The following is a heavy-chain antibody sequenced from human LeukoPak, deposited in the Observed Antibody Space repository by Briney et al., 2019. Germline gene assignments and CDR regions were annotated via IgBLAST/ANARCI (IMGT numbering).Heavy chain of an antibody. D-gene: IGHD1-26*01. Sequence: SETLSLTCTVSGDSISSGRYYWSWVRQPAGKVLEWIGRIYTSGKTDYNPYTPSLKSRVTVSLDTSKNQLSLFLTSVTAADTAMYYCARSFSGSYYFEYWGQGTLVTVSS. J-gene: IGHJ4*02. CDR1: GDSISSGRYY. CDR2: IYTSGKT. V-gene: IGHV4-61*02. CDR3: ARSFSGSYYFEY.